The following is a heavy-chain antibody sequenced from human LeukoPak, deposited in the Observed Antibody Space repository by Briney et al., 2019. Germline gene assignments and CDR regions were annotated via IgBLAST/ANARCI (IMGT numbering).Heavy chain of an antibody. D-gene: IGHD3-10*01. CDR2: IYYSGST. Sequence: SQTLSLTCTVSVGSISSGDYYWRWIRQPPGKGLEWIGYIYYSGSTYYNPSLKSRVTISVDTSKNQFSLKLSSVTAADTAVYYCARSLGELFDYWGQGTLVTVSS. CDR1: VGSISSGDYY. J-gene: IGHJ4*02. V-gene: IGHV4-30-4*01. CDR3: ARSLGELFDY.